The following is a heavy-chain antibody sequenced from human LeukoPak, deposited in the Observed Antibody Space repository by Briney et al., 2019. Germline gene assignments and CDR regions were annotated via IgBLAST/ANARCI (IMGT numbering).Heavy chain of an antibody. J-gene: IGHJ4*02. Sequence: SETLSLTCAVYGGSFSGYYWSWIRQPPGKGLEWIGEINHSGSTNYNPSLKSRVTISVDTSKNQFSLKLSSVTAADTAVYYCARQYSSGYYGYWGQGTLATVSS. V-gene: IGHV4-34*01. CDR3: ARQYSSGYYGY. CDR2: INHSGST. D-gene: IGHD3-22*01. CDR1: GGSFSGYY.